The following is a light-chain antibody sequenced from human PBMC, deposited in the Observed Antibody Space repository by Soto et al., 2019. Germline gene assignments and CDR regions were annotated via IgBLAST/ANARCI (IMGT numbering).Light chain of an antibody. J-gene: IGLJ1*01. CDR1: SSDVGNYNY. CDR3: NSYTSSSTYV. CDR2: DVS. Sequence: QSVLTQPASVSGSPGQSIAISCTGTSSDVGNYNYVSCYQQHPGKAPKLMIYDVSNRPSGVSNRFSGSKSGNTASLTISGLQPGDEADYYCNSYTSSSTYVFGTGTKVTVL. V-gene: IGLV2-14*03.